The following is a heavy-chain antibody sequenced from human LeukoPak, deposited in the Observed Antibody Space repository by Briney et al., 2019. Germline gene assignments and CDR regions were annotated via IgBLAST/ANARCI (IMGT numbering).Heavy chain of an antibody. D-gene: IGHD6-13*01. Sequence: GRSLRLSCAASGFTFDDYAMHWVRQAPGKGLEWVSGISWNSGSIGYADSVKGRFTISRDNSKNTLYLQMNSLRAEDTAVYYCAREGVDSSSSHSGWFDPWGQGTLVPVPS. CDR1: GFTFDDYA. CDR3: AREGVDSSSSHSGWFDP. V-gene: IGHV3-9*01. J-gene: IGHJ5*02. CDR2: ISWNSGSI.